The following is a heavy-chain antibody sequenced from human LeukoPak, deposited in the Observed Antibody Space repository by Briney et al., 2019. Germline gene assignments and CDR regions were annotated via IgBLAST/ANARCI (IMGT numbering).Heavy chain of an antibody. CDR3: AREGLGELTLDY. D-gene: IGHD3-16*01. CDR2: ISTYNGDT. J-gene: IGHJ4*02. Sequence: ASVKVSCKASGYTFTSYGISWVRQAPGQGLEWMGWISTYNGDTNYAQKLQGRVTMTTNTSTNTAYMELRSLRSDDTAVYYCAREGLGELTLDYWGQGTLVTVSS. CDR1: GYTFTSYG. V-gene: IGHV1-18*01.